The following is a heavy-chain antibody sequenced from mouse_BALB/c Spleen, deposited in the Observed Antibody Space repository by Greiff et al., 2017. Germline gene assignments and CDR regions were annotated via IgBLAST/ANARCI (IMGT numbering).Heavy chain of an antibody. CDR1: GYTFTDYE. CDR2: IDPETGGT. Sequence: QVQLQQSGAELVRPGASVTLSCKASGYTFTDYEMHWVKQTPVHGLEWIGAIDPETGGTAYNQKFKGKATLTADKSSSTAYMELRSLTSEDSAVYYCTDGPSAWFAYWGQGTLVTVSA. V-gene: IGHV1-15*01. D-gene: IGHD3-1*01. CDR3: TDGPSAWFAY. J-gene: IGHJ3*01.